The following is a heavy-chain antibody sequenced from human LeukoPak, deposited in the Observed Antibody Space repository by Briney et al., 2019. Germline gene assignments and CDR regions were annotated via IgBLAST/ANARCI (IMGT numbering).Heavy chain of an antibody. CDR1: GYTFPRYG. J-gene: IGHJ3*02. D-gene: IGHD5-18*01. V-gene: IGHV1-18*01. CDR2: ISAYNGNT. Sequence: AAVTVSCMASGYTFPRYGISWVGQAPGQAREWVGWISAYNGNTNYAQKLQGRVTMTTDTSTSTAYMELRSLRSDDTAVYYCARTRTAMVHDVFDIWGQGTMVTVSS. CDR3: ARTRTAMVHDVFDI.